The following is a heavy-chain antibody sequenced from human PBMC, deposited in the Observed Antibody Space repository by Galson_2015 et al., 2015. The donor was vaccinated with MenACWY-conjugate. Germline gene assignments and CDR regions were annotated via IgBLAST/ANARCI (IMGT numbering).Heavy chain of an antibody. CDR3: ARVSHDAFDI. V-gene: IGHV3-20*04. CDR1: GFMFDGYS. Sequence: SLRLSCAASGFMFDGYSMSWVRQVPGKGLEWVSDIYWNGVSAGYADSVKGRFTISRDNAKNSLYLEMNSLRAEDTALYYCARVSHDAFDIWGQGTMVTVSS. CDR2: IYWNGVSA. J-gene: IGHJ3*02.